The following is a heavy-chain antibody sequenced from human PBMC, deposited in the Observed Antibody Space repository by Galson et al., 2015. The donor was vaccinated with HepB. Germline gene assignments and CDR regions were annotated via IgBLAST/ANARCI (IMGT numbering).Heavy chain of an antibody. V-gene: IGHV3-30*03. J-gene: IGHJ6*02. D-gene: IGHD3-3*01. Sequence: SLRLSCAASGFTFSSYGMHWVRQAPGKGLEWVAVISYDGSNKYYADSVKGRFTISRDNSKNTLYLQMNSLRAEDTAVYYCARGGAVLRFLEFEEYYGMDVWGQGTTVTVSS. CDR1: GFTFSSYG. CDR2: ISYDGSNK. CDR3: ARGGAVLRFLEFEEYYGMDV.